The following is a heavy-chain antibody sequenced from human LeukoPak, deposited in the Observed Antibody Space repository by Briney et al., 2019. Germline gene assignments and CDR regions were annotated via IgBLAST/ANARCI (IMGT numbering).Heavy chain of an antibody. CDR1: RFTFSNYE. J-gene: IGHJ3*02. D-gene: IGHD4/OR15-4a*01. CDR3: AREGDYGNDAFDI. Sequence: GGSLRLSCAASRFTFSNYEMNWVRQAPGKGLEWVSYINSRGSAIYYADSVKGRFTISRDNARNSLYLQMNSLTAEDTAVYYCAREGDYGNDAFDIWGQGTMVTVSS. CDR2: INSRGSAI. V-gene: IGHV3-48*03.